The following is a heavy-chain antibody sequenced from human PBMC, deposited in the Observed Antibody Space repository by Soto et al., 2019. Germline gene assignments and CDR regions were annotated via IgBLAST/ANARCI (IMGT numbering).Heavy chain of an antibody. J-gene: IGHJ6*02. V-gene: IGHV1-69*13. CDR2: IIPIFGTA. CDR3: ARENQLLSYYYYGMDV. D-gene: IGHD2-2*01. Sequence: GASVKVSCKASGGTFSSYAISWVRQAPGQGLEWMGGIIPIFGTANYARKFQGRVTITADESTSTAYMELSSLRSEDTAVYYCARENQLLSYYYYGMDVWGQGTTVTVSS. CDR1: GGTFSSYA.